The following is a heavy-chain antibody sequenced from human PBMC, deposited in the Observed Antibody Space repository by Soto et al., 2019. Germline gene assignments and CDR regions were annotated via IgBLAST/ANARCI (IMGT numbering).Heavy chain of an antibody. V-gene: IGHV4-30-4*01. CDR2: IYTGANT. D-gene: IGHD7-27*01. CDR3: ARGPSGDKVHY. Sequence: QVQLQESGPGLVEPSQTLSLTCTVSGGSIRSDDYCWSWIRQPPDKGLEWIGHIYTGANTYSSPSLKSRITISVDTSETQFSLKLSSVTAADTAVYFCARGPSGDKVHYWGQGILVTVSS. J-gene: IGHJ4*02. CDR1: GGSIRSDDYC.